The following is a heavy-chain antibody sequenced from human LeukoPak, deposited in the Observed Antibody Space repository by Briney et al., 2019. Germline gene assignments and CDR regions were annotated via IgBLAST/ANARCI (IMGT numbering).Heavy chain of an antibody. CDR3: ARARVVPAALFGALNLRSYYYYYMDV. V-gene: IGHV4-39*07. D-gene: IGHD2-2*01. CDR2: IYYSGST. CDR1: GGSISSSSYY. J-gene: IGHJ6*03. Sequence: PSETLSLTCTVSGGSISSSSYYWGWIRQPPGKGLEWIGSIYYSGSTYYNPSLKSRVTISVDTSKNQFSLKLSSVTAADTAVYYCARARVVPAALFGALNLRSYYYYYMDVWGKGTTVTVSS.